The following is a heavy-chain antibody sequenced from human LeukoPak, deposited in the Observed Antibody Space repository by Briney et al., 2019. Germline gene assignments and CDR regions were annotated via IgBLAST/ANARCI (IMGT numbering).Heavy chain of an antibody. D-gene: IGHD3-22*01. J-gene: IGHJ4*02. CDR3: ARNYYYDTHDY. CDR1: GFTFSSYW. Sequence: GGSLRLSCAASGFTFSSYWMSWVRQAPGKGLEWVAHIRQDGSEKYYVDSVKGRFTISRDNAKNSLYLQMNSLRAEDTAVFYCARNYYYDTHDYWGQGILVTVSS. CDR2: IRQDGSEK. V-gene: IGHV3-7*01.